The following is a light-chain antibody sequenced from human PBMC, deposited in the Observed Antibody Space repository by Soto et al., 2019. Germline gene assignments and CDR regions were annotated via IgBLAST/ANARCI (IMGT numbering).Light chain of an antibody. CDR1: QRVDSTF. Sequence: VLTQSPGTLSLSPGERATLSCRASQRVDSTFLAWYQHKAGQAPRLLIYGASSRATGVPDRFNGGGSGTDFTLTISGLASEDFAVYYCQHYGDSSYSFGQG. J-gene: IGKJ2*03. CDR3: QHYGDSSYS. V-gene: IGKV3-20*01. CDR2: GAS.